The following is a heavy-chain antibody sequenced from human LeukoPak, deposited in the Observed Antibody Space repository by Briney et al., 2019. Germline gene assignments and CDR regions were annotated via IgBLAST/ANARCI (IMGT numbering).Heavy chain of an antibody. CDR1: GITVSKYW. J-gene: IGHJ3*02. V-gene: IGHV3-23*01. D-gene: IGHD1-1*01. Sequence: GGSLRLSCAVSGITVSKYWMHWVRQAPGKGLEWVSAISGSGGSTYYADSVKGRFTISRDNSKNTLYLQMNSLRAEDTAVYYCAKDRQTGTYDAFDIWGQGTMVTVSS. CDR3: AKDRQTGTYDAFDI. CDR2: ISGSGGST.